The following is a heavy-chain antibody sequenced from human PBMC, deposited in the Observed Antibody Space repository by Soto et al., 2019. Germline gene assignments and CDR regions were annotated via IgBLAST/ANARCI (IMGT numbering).Heavy chain of an antibody. V-gene: IGHV3-21*01. Sequence: GGSLRLSCAASGFIFSSYSMSWVRQAPGKGLEWVSLITSSNSYIYYGESVKGRFTISRDNAKKSLYLQMNSLRAEDTAVYYCARDGGRLYRGDHYFDYWGLGTLVTV. D-gene: IGHD3-10*01. CDR3: ARDGGRLYRGDHYFDY. J-gene: IGHJ4*02. CDR1: GFIFSSYS. CDR2: ITSSNSYI.